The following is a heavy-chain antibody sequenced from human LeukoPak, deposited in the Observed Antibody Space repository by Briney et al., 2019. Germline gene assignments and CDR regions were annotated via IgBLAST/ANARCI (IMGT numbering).Heavy chain of an antibody. CDR3: AGLFRRTIFGVVPIGYYFDY. Sequence: SETLSLTCAVSGYSISSGYYWGWLRQPPGKGLEWIGSLYHSGSTYYHPSLKTRVTISVDTSKNQFSLKLSSVTAADTAVYYCAGLFRRTIFGVVPIGYYFDYWGQGTLVTVSS. D-gene: IGHD3-3*01. J-gene: IGHJ4*02. CDR2: LYHSGST. V-gene: IGHV4-38-2*01. CDR1: GYSISSGYY.